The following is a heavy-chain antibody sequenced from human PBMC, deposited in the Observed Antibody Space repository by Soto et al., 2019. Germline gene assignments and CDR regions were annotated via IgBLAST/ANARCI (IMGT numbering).Heavy chain of an antibody. CDR1: GGAISSGGYY. Sequence: QVQLQESGPGLVKPSQTLSLTCTVPGGAISSGGYYWSWIRQHPGKGLEWIGYIYYSGSTYYKPSLKSRVNISVDTSKNHFSLKLSSVTAADTAVYYCAREVAADGTLYYWGQGTLVTVSS. V-gene: IGHV4-31*03. J-gene: IGHJ4*02. CDR3: AREVAADGTLYY. CDR2: IYYSGST. D-gene: IGHD6-13*01.